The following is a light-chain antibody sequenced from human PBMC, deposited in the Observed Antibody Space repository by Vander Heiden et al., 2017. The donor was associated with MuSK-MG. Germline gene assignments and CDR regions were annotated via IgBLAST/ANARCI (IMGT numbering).Light chain of an antibody. CDR2: AAS. J-gene: IGKJ5*01. CDR1: QGISSY. CDR3: QQLNSSPRT. Sequence: DIQLTQSPSFLSASVGDRVTITCRASQGISSYLAWYQQKPGKAPKLLIYAASTLQSGVPSRFSGSGSGTEFTLTISSLQPEDFATYYCQQLNSSPRTFGQGTQVEIK. V-gene: IGKV1-9*01.